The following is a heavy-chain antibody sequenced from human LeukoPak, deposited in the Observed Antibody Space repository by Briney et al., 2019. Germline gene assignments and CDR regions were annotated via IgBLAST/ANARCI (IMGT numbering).Heavy chain of an antibody. J-gene: IGHJ4*02. D-gene: IGHD6-13*01. Sequence: GRSLRLSCAASGFTVSSNYMSWVRQAPGKGLEWVSVIYSGGSTYYADSVKGRFTISRDNSKNTLYLQMNSLRAEDTAVYYCARAPSRAAAGVFDYWGQGTLVTVSS. CDR1: GFTVSSNY. CDR3: ARAPSRAAAGVFDY. V-gene: IGHV3-53*01. CDR2: IYSGGST.